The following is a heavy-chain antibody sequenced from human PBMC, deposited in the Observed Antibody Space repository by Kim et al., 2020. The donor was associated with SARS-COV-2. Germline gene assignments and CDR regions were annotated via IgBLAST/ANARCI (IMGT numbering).Heavy chain of an antibody. J-gene: IGHJ2*01. CDR1: GGSFSGYY. V-gene: IGHV4-34*01. CDR3: ARGAASNHWYFDL. CDR2: INHSGST. Sequence: SETLSLTCAVYGGSFSGYYWSWIRQPPGKGLEWIGEINHSGSTNYNPSLKSRVTISVDTSKNQFSLKMRTVTAADTAVYYCARGAASNHWYFDLWGRCTL. D-gene: IGHD6-13*01.